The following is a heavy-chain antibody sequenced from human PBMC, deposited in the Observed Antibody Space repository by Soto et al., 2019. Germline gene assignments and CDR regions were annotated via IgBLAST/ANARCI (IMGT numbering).Heavy chain of an antibody. CDR3: ARGGYCSSTSCSRRRYYYYYYDMGV. CDR2: IIPIFGTA. D-gene: IGHD2-2*01. CDR1: GGTFSSYA. Sequence: ASVKVSCKASGGTFSSYAISWVRQAPGQGLEWMGGIIPIFGTANYAQKFQGRVTITADKSTSTAYMELSSLRSEDTAVYYCARGGYCSSTSCSRRRYYYYYYDMGVWGQGTTVTVSS. J-gene: IGHJ6*02. V-gene: IGHV1-69*06.